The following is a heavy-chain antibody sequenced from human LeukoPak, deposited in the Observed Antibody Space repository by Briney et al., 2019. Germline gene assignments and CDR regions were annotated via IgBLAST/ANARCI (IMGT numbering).Heavy chain of an antibody. J-gene: IGHJ4*02. CDR2: IDPSDSST. D-gene: IGHD3-9*01. CDR1: GCSFTSYW. CDR3: ARQEGGNYDLLTVYFDY. V-gene: IGHV5-10-1*01. Sequence: GESLRISCKGSGCSFTSYWINWVRQMPGKGLEWMGRIDPSDSSTNYSPSFQGHVTFSTDKSISSAFLQWSTLMASDTAMYYCARQEGGNYDLLTVYFDYWGQGALVTVAS.